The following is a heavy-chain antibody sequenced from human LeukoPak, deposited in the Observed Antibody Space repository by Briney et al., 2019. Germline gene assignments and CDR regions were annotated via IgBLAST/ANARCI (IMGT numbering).Heavy chain of an antibody. CDR3: ARGDFYYDSSDP. D-gene: IGHD3-22*01. V-gene: IGHV1-3*01. CDR2: INAGNGNT. Sequence: ASVKVSCKASGYIYTSYAMHWVRQAPGQRLEWMGWINAGNGNTKYSQKFQGRVTTTSDTSANTVYMELSSLRSEDTAVYYCARGDFYYDSSDPWGQGTLVTVSS. J-gene: IGHJ5*02. CDR1: GYIYTSYA.